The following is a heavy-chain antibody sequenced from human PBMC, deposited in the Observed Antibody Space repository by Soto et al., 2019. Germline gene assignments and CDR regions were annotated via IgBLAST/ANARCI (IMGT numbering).Heavy chain of an antibody. Sequence: PGGSLRLSCAACGFIVSNNYMSWVRQAPGKGLEWVSILYSGGTTYYADSVKGRFTFSRDNSENTVFLQMNNLRVEDTAVYYCVRDRGGSYWLDPWGQGTLVTVSS. D-gene: IGHD2-15*01. CDR1: GFIVSNNY. J-gene: IGHJ5*02. CDR3: VRDRGGSYWLDP. V-gene: IGHV3-53*01. CDR2: LYSGGTT.